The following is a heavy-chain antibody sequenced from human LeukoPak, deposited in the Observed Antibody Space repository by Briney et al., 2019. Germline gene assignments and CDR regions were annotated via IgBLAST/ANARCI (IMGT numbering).Heavy chain of an antibody. CDR3: ARRSRYFDWFDY. J-gene: IGHJ4*02. D-gene: IGHD3-9*01. V-gene: IGHV1-69*01. CDR1: GGTFSSYA. Sequence: SVKVSCKASGGTFSSYAISWVRQAPGQGLEWMGGIIPIFGTANYAQKFQGRVTITADESTSTAYMELSSLRSEDTAVYYCARRSRYFDWFDYWGQGTLVTVSS. CDR2: IIPIFGTA.